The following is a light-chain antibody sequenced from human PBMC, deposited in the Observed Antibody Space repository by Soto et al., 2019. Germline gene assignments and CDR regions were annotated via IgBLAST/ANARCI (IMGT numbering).Light chain of an antibody. CDR1: QSLFYSSNNKNF. Sequence: DIVMTQSPDSLAVSLGERTTINCKSSQSLFYSSNNKNFLAWYQQKAGQPPKLLIYWASTRESGVPDRFSGSGSGAEFNLTITSLQAEDAGVYYCQHYFTTPRTFCQGTRLEI. V-gene: IGKV4-1*01. CDR3: QHYFTTPRT. J-gene: IGKJ2*01. CDR2: WAS.